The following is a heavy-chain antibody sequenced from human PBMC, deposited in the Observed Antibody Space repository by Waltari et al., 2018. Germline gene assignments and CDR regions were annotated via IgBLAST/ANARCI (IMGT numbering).Heavy chain of an antibody. CDR3: ARDTGADWYFDL. J-gene: IGHJ2*01. CDR2: ISSSSSYI. CDR1: GFTFSSYS. Sequence: EVQLVESGGGLVKPGGSLRLSCAASGFTFSSYSMNWVRQAPGKGLEWFSSISSSSSYIYYAESVKGRFTISRDNAKNPLYLQMSSLGAEDTAVYYCARDTGADWYFDLWGRGTLVTVST. D-gene: IGHD3-10*01. V-gene: IGHV3-21*01.